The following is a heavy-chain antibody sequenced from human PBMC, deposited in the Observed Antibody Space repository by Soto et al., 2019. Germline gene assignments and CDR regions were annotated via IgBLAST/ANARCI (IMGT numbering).Heavy chain of an antibody. J-gene: IGHJ6*02. CDR3: ARCSEYYYMLDRSYSSCCIDV. V-gene: IGHV3-53*01. CDR2: IYSGGST. Sequence: GGSLRLSCAASGVTVSSNYMSWVRQAPGKGLEWVGVIYSGGSTYYADSVKGRFTISRDKSKNKLYLKMNSLRAEDTAVYYCARCSEYYYMLDRSYSSCCIDVWGQGTTVTVSS. D-gene: IGHD3-10*01. CDR1: GVTVSSNY.